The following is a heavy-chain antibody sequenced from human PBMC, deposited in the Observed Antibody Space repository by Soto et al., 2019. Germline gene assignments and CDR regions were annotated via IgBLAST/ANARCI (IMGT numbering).Heavy chain of an antibody. Sequence: SETLSLTCAFSGCSISRGGYSLSWIRQPPGKGLEWIGYIYHSGSTLYNPSLKSRVTISVDKSKNQFSLKLSSVTAADTAVYYCARDQLEGNWFDPWGQGTLVTVSS. CDR1: GCSISRGGYS. CDR2: IYHSGST. CDR3: ARDQLEGNWFDP. D-gene: IGHD1-1*01. V-gene: IGHV4-30-2*01. J-gene: IGHJ5*02.